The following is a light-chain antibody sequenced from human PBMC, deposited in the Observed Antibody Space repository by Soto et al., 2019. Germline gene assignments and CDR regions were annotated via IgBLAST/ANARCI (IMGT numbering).Light chain of an antibody. V-gene: IGLV2-8*01. CDR2: EVT. CDR3: SSYIGTNNVL. J-gene: IGLJ2*01. CDR1: SSDVGGYNY. Sequence: QSALTQPPSASGSPGQSVTISCTGTSSDVGGYNYVSWYQQHPGKAPKLMMYEVTKRPSGVPDRFSGSKSDNTASLTVSGLQAEDEADYYCSSYIGTNNVLFGGGTKLTVL.